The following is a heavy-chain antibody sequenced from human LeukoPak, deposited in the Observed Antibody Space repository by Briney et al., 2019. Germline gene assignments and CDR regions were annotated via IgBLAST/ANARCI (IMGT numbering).Heavy chain of an antibody. J-gene: IGHJ4*02. CDR1: GFTFKNAW. Sequence: GGSLRLSCAASGFTFKNAWMSWVRQAPGKGLEWVGRIKSNTDGGTADYAAPVKGRSTISRDDSKNTLYVQMNSLKTEDTAVYYCCTDLRWEFPSGGYWGQGTLVTVSS. D-gene: IGHD1-26*01. CDR2: IKSNTDGGTA. V-gene: IGHV3-15*01. CDR3: CTDLRWEFPSGGY.